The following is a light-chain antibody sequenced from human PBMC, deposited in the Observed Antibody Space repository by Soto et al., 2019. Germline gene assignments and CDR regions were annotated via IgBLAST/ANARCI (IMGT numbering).Light chain of an antibody. J-gene: IGKJ1*01. CDR2: DAS. V-gene: IGKV3-11*01. Sequence: EIVLTQSPATLSLSPGERATLSFRASQSVSSYLAWYQQKPGQAPRLLIYDASNRATGIPARFSGSGSGTDFTLTISRLEPEDFAVYYCQQYGSSPWTFGQGTKADIK. CDR1: QSVSSY. CDR3: QQYGSSPWT.